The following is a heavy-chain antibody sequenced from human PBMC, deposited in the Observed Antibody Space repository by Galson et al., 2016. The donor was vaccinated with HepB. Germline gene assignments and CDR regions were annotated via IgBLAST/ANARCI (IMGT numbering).Heavy chain of an antibody. CDR2: INSDGSST. V-gene: IGHV3-74*01. J-gene: IGHJ4*02. D-gene: IGHD6-19*01. Sequence: SLRLSCAASGFTFSTYWMHWVRQAPGKGLMWVSRINSDGSSTTYADSVKGQFTISRDNAKNTLYLQMNSLRAEETAVYYCARDPGSSIPVSGKGWGQGTLVTVSS. CDR1: GFTFSTYW. CDR3: ARDPGSSIPVSGKG.